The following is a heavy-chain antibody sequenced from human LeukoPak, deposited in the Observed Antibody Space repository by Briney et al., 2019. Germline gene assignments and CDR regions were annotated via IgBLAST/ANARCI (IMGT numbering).Heavy chain of an antibody. V-gene: IGHV3-66*01. D-gene: IGHD6-19*01. CDR3: ARASQWLAFVD. CDR1: GLTFSSNH. CDR2: FYKCGST. Sequence: GVPLTLSCAASGLTFSSNHMSWARHARGKGLECVLFFYKCGSTNYADSVKGRFTISNDNSKDTLYLQMNRLRVEDTAVYFCARASQWLAFVDWGQGTLVTVSS. J-gene: IGHJ4*02.